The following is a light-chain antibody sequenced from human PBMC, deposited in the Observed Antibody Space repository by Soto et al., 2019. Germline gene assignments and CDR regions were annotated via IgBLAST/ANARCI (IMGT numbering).Light chain of an antibody. Sequence: DIQMTQSPSTLSASVGDRVTITCRASQSILDRSKNKYYLAWYQQKSGQPPKLLIYWASLRESGVPDRFTGSGSGTDFTLTISSLQAEDVAVYYCQQYFTSPWTFGQGTKVEI. J-gene: IGKJ1*01. CDR3: QQYFTSPWT. CDR1: QSILDRSKNKYY. CDR2: WAS. V-gene: IGKV4-1*01.